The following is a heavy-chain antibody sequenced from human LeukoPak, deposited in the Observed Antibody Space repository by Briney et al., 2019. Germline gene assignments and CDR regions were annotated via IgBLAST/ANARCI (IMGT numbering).Heavy chain of an antibody. Sequence: SETLSLTCTVSGGSISSSSYYWGWIRQPPGKGLEWIGSIYYSGSTYYNPSLKSRVTISVDTSKNQFSLKLSSVTAADTAVYYCARLGSSITYYDFWSGYSGFDYWGQGTLVTVSS. CDR2: IYYSGST. J-gene: IGHJ4*02. CDR3: ARLGSSITYYDFWSGYSGFDY. D-gene: IGHD3-3*01. CDR1: GGSISSSSYY. V-gene: IGHV4-39*01.